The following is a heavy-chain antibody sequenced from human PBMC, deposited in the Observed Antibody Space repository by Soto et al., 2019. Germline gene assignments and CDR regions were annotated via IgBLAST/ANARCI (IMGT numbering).Heavy chain of an antibody. CDR3: ARGRGAVLRYFDWPNDAFDI. CDR1: GYTFTGYY. D-gene: IGHD3-9*01. Sequence: ASVNVSCKASGYTFTGYYMHWVRQAPGQGLEWMGWINPNSGGTNYAQKFQGWVTMTRDTSISTAYMELSRLRSDDTAVYYCARGRGAVLRYFDWPNDAFDIWGQGTMVTVSS. V-gene: IGHV1-2*04. J-gene: IGHJ3*02. CDR2: INPNSGGT.